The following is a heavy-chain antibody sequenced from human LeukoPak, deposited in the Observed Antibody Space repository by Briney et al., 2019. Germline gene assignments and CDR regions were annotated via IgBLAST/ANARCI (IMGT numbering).Heavy chain of an antibody. CDR2: INPNSGGT. J-gene: IGHJ4*02. CDR1: GYTFTGYY. CDR3: ARLFSIKGGSDYFDY. Sequence: ASVKVSCKASGYTFTGYYMHWVRQAPGQGLEWMGWINPNSGGTNYAQKFQGRVTMTRDTSISTAYMELSRLRSDDTAVYYCARLFSIKGGSDYFDYWGQGTLVTVSS. D-gene: IGHD3-10*01. V-gene: IGHV1-2*02.